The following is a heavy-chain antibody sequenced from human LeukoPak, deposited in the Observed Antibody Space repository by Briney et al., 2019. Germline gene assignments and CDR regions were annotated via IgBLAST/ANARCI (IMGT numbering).Heavy chain of an antibody. D-gene: IGHD5-12*01. Sequence: SSETLSLTRAVYGGSFSGYYWSWIRQPPGKGLEWIGEINHSGSTNYNPSLKSRVTISVGTSKNQFSLKLSSVTAADTAVYYCARGLGYSGYDTDYWGQGTLVTVSS. CDR1: GGSFSGYY. V-gene: IGHV4-34*01. CDR3: ARGLGYSGYDTDY. CDR2: INHSGST. J-gene: IGHJ4*02.